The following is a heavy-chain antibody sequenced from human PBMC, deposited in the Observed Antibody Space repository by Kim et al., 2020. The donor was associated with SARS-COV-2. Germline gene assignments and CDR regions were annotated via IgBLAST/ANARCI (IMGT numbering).Heavy chain of an antibody. Sequence: GGSLRLSCAASGFTFSSYGMHWVRQAPGKGLEWVAVIWYDGSNKYYADSVKGRFTISRDNSKNTLYLQMNSLRAEDTAVYYCAREGYYDFWSGYYSKIYYYYGMDVWGQGTKVTVSS. J-gene: IGHJ6*02. CDR1: GFTFSSYG. CDR2: IWYDGSNK. CDR3: AREGYYDFWSGYYSKIYYYYGMDV. V-gene: IGHV3-33*01. D-gene: IGHD3-3*01.